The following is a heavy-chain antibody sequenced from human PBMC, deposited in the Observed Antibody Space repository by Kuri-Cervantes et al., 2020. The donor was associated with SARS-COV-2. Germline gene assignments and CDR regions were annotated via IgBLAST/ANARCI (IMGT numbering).Heavy chain of an antibody. D-gene: IGHD6-13*01. CDR1: GFTFSSYA. CDR2: IRYDGSNK. J-gene: IGHJ4*02. Sequence: GESLKISCAASGFTFSSYAMSWVRQAPGKGLEWVAFIRYDGSNKYYAGSVKGRFTISRDNSKNTLYLQMNSLRAEDTAVYYCAGLYSSSWSYDYWGQGTLVTVSS. CDR3: AGLYSSSWSYDY. V-gene: IGHV3-30*02.